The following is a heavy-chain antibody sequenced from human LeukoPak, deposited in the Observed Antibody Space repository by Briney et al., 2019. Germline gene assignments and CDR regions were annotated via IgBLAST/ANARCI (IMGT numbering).Heavy chain of an antibody. CDR3: ARDGYGDYPEGSDY. D-gene: IGHD4-17*01. CDR1: GFTVSSNY. Sequence: GGSLRLSCAASGFTVSSNYMSWVRLAPGKGLEWVSVIYSGGSTYCADSVKGRFTISRDNSKNTLYLQMNSLRAEDTAVYYCARDGYGDYPEGSDYWGQGTLVTVSS. J-gene: IGHJ4*02. CDR2: IYSGGST. V-gene: IGHV3-66*01.